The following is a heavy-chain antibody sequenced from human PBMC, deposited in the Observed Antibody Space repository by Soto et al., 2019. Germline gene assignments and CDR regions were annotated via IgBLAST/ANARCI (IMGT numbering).Heavy chain of an antibody. CDR3: ARRHCSSTSCYLDY. D-gene: IGHD2-2*01. CDR1: GGSISSYY. CDR2: NYYSGST. Sequence: QVQLQESGPGLVKPSETLSLTCTVSGGSISSYYWSWVRQPPGKVLEWIGYNYYSGSTNYNPSLKSRITVSVDTSKNQFSLKLGSVTAADTAVYYCARRHCSSTSCYLDYWGQGTLVTVSS. V-gene: IGHV4-59*08. J-gene: IGHJ4*02.